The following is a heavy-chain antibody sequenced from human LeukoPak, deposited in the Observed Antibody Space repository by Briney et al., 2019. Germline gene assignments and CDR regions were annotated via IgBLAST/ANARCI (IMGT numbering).Heavy chain of an antibody. J-gene: IGHJ4*02. CDR2: ISANNGDT. CDR1: GYTFFSYG. Sequence: ASVKVSCKTSGYTFFSYGITWVRQAPGQGLEWMGWISANNGDTKYARKFQGRVTMTTESNTRTAYLDVRRLRSDDTAVYSCARDGVLSGTTDFWGRGTLIPVAS. V-gene: IGHV1-18*01. D-gene: IGHD1-1*01. CDR3: ARDGVLSGTTDF.